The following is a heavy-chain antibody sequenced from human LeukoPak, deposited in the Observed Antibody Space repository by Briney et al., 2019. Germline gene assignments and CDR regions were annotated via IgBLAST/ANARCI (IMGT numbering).Heavy chain of an antibody. Sequence: KCGESLRISCKGSGYSFTSYWIGWVRQMPGKGLEWMGIIYPGGSATRYSPSFQGQVTISADKSISTAYLQWSSLKASDTAMYYCARGELLRLFDYWGRGTLVTVSS. CDR2: IYPGGSAT. V-gene: IGHV5-51*01. J-gene: IGHJ4*02. CDR3: ARGELLRLFDY. D-gene: IGHD1-26*01. CDR1: GYSFTSYW.